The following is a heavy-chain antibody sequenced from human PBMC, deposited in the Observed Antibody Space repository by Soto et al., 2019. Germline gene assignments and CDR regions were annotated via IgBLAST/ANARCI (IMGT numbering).Heavy chain of an antibody. Sequence: GGSLRLSCGASGFTFSSYSINWVRQAPGKGLEWVSSISSSSSYIYYADSVKGRFTISRDNAKNSLYLQMNSLRAEDTAVYYCARPDYGDDTYFDYWGQGTLVTVSS. CDR2: ISSSSSYI. V-gene: IGHV3-21*01. J-gene: IGHJ4*02. CDR1: GFTFSSYS. D-gene: IGHD4-17*01. CDR3: ARPDYGDDTYFDY.